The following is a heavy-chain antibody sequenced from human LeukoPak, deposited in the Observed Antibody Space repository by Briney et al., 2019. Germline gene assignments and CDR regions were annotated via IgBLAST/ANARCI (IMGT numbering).Heavy chain of an antibody. D-gene: IGHD4-11*01. V-gene: IGHV3-30-3*01. CDR1: GFTFSSYA. CDR3: ARDTDDYSNYVPGY. CDR2: ISYDGSNK. J-gene: IGHJ4*02. Sequence: PGGSLRLSCAASGFTFSSYAMHWVRQAPGKGLEWVAVISYDGSNKYYADSVKGRFTISRDNSKNTLYLQMNSLRAEDTAVYYCARDTDDYSNYVPGYWGQGTLVTVSS.